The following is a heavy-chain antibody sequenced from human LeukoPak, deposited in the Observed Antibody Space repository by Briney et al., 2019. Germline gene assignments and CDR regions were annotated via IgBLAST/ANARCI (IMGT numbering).Heavy chain of an antibody. CDR2: IWYDGSNK. V-gene: IGHV3-33*01. D-gene: IGHD3-22*01. Sequence: GGSLRLPCAASGFTFSSYGMHWVRQAPGKGLEWVAVIWYDGSNKYYADSVKGRFTISRDNSKNTLYLQMNSLRAEDTAVYYCARGAGHYYDSSGYHYWGQGTLVTVSS. CDR1: GFTFSSYG. CDR3: ARGAGHYYDSSGYHY. J-gene: IGHJ4*02.